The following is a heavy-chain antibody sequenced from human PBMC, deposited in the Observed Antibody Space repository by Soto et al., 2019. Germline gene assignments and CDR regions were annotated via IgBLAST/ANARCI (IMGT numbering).Heavy chain of an antibody. D-gene: IGHD3-9*01. J-gene: IGHJ4*02. V-gene: IGHV3-23*01. CDR3: AKVRVTGYSNFDY. Sequence: EVPLSESGGGLVQPGGSLRLSCAASGFPFKDYAMSWVRQAPGKGLEWVSGFTTSRPTTHYADSVKGRFTISRHNSRNTLSLQMNSLRAEDTAVYYCAKVRVTGYSNFDYWGRGTLVTVSS. CDR2: FTTSRPTT. CDR1: GFPFKDYA.